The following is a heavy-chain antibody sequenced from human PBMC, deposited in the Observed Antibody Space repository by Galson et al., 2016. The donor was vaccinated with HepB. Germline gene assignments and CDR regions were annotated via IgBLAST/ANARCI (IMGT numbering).Heavy chain of an antibody. CDR3: SGGARARGFDP. D-gene: IGHD3-16*01. CDR2: IYQSGTT. V-gene: IGHV4-4*02. Sequence: SETLSLTCAVSGGSITSNNWWTWVRQPPGKGLVWIGEIYQSGTTPQNSSLTSRVTTSINHSKNQFSLRMTSVTAADTAFYYCSGGARARGFDPWGQGSLVTVSS. J-gene: IGHJ5*02. CDR1: GGSITSNNW.